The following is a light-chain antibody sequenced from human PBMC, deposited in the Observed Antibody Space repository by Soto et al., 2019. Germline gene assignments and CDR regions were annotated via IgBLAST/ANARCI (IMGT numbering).Light chain of an antibody. Sequence: IVVTQSPATLSVSPGEGATLSCRASQSVSRNLAWYQQRPGQAPRLLIYDASTRATGIPARFSGSGSGTDFTLTISRLEPEDFAVYYCQHYYTSYTTFGQGTKVDI. CDR1: QSVSRN. CDR2: DAS. J-gene: IGKJ1*01. V-gene: IGKV3-15*01. CDR3: QHYYTSYTT.